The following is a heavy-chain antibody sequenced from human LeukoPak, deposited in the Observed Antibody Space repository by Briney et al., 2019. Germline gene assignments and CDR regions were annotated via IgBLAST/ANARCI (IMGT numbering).Heavy chain of an antibody. Sequence: GASVKVSCKASGYTFTDYYMHWVRRAPGQGLEWMGWINPDSGGPDYAQRFQGRVTMTRDTSISTAYMELSRLRSDDTAVYYCARGSVVVPAAIEYDYWGQGTLVTVSS. CDR2: INPDSGGP. J-gene: IGHJ4*02. CDR1: GYTFTDYY. D-gene: IGHD2-2*01. V-gene: IGHV1-2*02. CDR3: ARGSVVVPAAIEYDY.